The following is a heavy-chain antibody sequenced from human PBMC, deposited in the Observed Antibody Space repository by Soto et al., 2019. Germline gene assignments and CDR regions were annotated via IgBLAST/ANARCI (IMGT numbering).Heavy chain of an antibody. D-gene: IGHD3-10*01. CDR3: ARDNVEYGSGLSPWRQIDY. CDR1: GGSISSGGYY. J-gene: IGHJ4*02. CDR2: IYYSGST. V-gene: IGHV4-31*03. Sequence: QVQLQESGPGLVKPSQTLSLTCTVSGGSISSGGYYWSWIRQHPGKGLEWIGYIYYSGSTYYNPSLKSRVTISVDTSKNQFSLKLSSVTAADTAVYYCARDNVEYGSGLSPWRQIDYWGQGTLVTVSS.